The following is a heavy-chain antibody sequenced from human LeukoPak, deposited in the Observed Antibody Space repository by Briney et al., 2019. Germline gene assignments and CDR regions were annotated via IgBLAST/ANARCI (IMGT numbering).Heavy chain of an antibody. V-gene: IGHV3-48*04. CDR3: ARGAGVGAYSGYDLTIGY. CDR1: GFTFSSYS. CDR2: ISSSSSTI. D-gene: IGHD5-12*01. J-gene: IGHJ4*02. Sequence: GGSLRLSCAASGFTFSSYSMNWVRQAPGKGLEWVSYISSSSSTIYYADSVKGRFTISRDNAKNSLYLQMNSLRAEDTAVYYCARGAGVGAYSGYDLTIGYWGQGTLVTVSS.